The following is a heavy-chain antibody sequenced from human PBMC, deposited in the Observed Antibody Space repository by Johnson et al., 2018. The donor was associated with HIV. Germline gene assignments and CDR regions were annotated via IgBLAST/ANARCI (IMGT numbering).Heavy chain of an antibody. CDR2: IKQDGSEK. CDR1: GFMFGSYW. V-gene: IGHV3-7*03. J-gene: IGHJ3*02. Sequence: VHLVESGGGLVQVGGSLRLSCEVSGFMFGSYWMTWVRQAPGKGLEWVANIKQDGSEKYYVDSVKGRFTISRDNAKNSLYLQMNSLRAEDTAVYHCARDGGATVPGAFDIWGQGTMVTVSS. D-gene: IGHD3-16*02. CDR3: ARDGGATVPGAFDI.